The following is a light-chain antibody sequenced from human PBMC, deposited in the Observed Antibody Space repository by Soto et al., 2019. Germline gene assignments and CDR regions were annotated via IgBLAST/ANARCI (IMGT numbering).Light chain of an antibody. CDR3: QQTYSTPGT. V-gene: IGKV1-9*01. J-gene: IGKJ1*01. CDR2: AAS. Sequence: DIQLTQSPSFLSASVVDRVTITCLASQGISSYLAWYQQKPGKAPNLLIYAASNLQGGVPSRFSGSGSGTDFTLTISSLHSEDFATYYCQQTYSTPGTFGQGTKVDIK. CDR1: QGISSY.